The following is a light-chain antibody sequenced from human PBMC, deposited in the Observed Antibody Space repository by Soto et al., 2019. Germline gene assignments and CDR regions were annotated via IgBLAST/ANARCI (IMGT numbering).Light chain of an antibody. CDR2: SAS. CDR1: PSVSSNY. V-gene: IGKV3-11*01. CDR3: QHRSSWPLT. Sequence: ELVLTQSPGTLSLSPVEIATLSCRTSPSVSSNYLAWYQQKPGQAPRLLIYSASNRATGIPGRFSGSGSGTDFTLTISSLEPEDFAVYYCQHRSSWPLTFGGGTKVDIK. J-gene: IGKJ4*01.